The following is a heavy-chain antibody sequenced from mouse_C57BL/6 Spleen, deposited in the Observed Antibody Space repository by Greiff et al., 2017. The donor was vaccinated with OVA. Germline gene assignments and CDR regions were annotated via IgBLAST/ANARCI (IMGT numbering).Heavy chain of an antibody. CDR1: GYSITSGYY. D-gene: IGHD2-4*01. J-gene: IGHJ4*01. CDR2: ISYDGSN. CDR3: ARCDFSYYYAMDY. Sequence: EVKLVESGPGLVKPSQSLSLTCSVTGYSITSGYYWNWIRQFPGNKLEWMGYISYDGSNNYNPSLKNRISITRDTSKNQFFLKLNSVTTEDTATYYCARCDFSYYYAMDYWGQGTSVTVSS. V-gene: IGHV3-6*01.